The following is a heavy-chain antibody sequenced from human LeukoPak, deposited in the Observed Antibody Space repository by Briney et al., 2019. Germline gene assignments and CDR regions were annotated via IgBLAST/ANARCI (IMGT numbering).Heavy chain of an antibody. CDR1: GFTFNNYA. D-gene: IGHD4-17*01. J-gene: IGHJ4*02. CDR3: ATDYADYVGYFFFDY. CDR2: ISGGGETT. Sequence: GGSLRLSCAASGFTFNNYAMNWVRQAPGKGLEWVSSISGGGETTHYADSAKGRFTISRDNSQNTLYLQMNSLRAEDTAVYYCATDYADYVGYFFFDYWGQGTLVTVPS. V-gene: IGHV3-23*01.